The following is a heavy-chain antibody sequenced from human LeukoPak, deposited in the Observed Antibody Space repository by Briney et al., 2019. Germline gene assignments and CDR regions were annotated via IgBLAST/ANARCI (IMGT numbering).Heavy chain of an antibody. CDR2: IYYSGTT. Sequence: PSETLSLTCTVSGGSISSGDYYWSWIRQPPGKGLECIGYIYYSGTTYYNPSLKSQITISLDTSKNQFSLKLSSVTAADTAVYYCARRGRYDFWSGYPFDYWGQGTLVTVSS. J-gene: IGHJ4*02. D-gene: IGHD3-3*01. V-gene: IGHV4-30-4*08. CDR3: ARRGRYDFWSGYPFDY. CDR1: GGSISSGDYY.